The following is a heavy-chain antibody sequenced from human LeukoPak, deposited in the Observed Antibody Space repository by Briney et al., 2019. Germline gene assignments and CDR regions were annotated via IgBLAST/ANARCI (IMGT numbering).Heavy chain of an antibody. J-gene: IGHJ6*02. V-gene: IGHV1-69*05. CDR2: IIPFFGTT. Sequence: SVKVSCKASGYTFTGYYMHWVRQAPGQGLEWMGGIIPFFGTTNYAQKFQGRVTITTDESTSTAYMELSSLRSEDTAVYYCARDSPLIIYGMDVWGQGTTVTVSS. CDR1: GYTFTGYY. CDR3: ARDSPLIIYGMDV. D-gene: IGHD3-22*01.